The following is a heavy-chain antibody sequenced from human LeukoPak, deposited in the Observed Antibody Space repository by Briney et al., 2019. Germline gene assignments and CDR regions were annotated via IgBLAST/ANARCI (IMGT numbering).Heavy chain of an antibody. CDR3: AKGIVVVVAATDAFDI. CDR1: GFTFSSYA. J-gene: IGHJ3*02. Sequence: GGSLRLSCAASGFTFSSYAMSWVRQAPGKGLEWVSAISGSGGSTYYADSVKGRFTISKDNSKNTLYLQMNSLRAEDTAVYYCAKGIVVVVAATDAFDIWGQGTMVTVSS. CDR2: ISGSGGST. V-gene: IGHV3-23*01. D-gene: IGHD2-15*01.